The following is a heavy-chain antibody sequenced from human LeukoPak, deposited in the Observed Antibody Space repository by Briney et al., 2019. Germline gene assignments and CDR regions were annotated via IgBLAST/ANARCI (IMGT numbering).Heavy chain of an antibody. CDR3: ARDLGQYYDTSDNWFDP. D-gene: IGHD3-22*01. CDR1: GFTFDDSG. Sequence: GGSLRLSCAASGFTFDDSGMSWVRQAPGKGLEWVSGINWTGGSTGYADSVKGRFTISRDNSKNTLYLQMESLRAEDTAVYYCARDLGQYYDTSDNWFDPWGQGTLVTVSS. V-gene: IGHV3-20*04. J-gene: IGHJ5*02. CDR2: INWTGGST.